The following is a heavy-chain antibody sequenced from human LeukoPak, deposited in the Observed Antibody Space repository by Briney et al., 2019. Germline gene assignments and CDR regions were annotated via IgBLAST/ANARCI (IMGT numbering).Heavy chain of an antibody. Sequence: GGSLRLSCAASGFTFSDYCMSWIRQAPGKGLEWVSYISSSGSTIYYADSVKGRFTISRDNAKNSLYLQMNSLRAEDTAVYYCARKPDSSSWYSRFDPWGQGTLVTVSS. V-gene: IGHV3-11*04. CDR2: ISSSGSTI. D-gene: IGHD6-13*01. CDR3: ARKPDSSSWYSRFDP. CDR1: GFTFSDYC. J-gene: IGHJ5*02.